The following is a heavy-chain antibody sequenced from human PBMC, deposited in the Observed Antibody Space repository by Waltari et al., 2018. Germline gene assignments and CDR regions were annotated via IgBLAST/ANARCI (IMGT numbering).Heavy chain of an antibody. Sequence: EVQLVESGGGLVKPGGSLRLSCAASGFTFSSYAMNWVRQAPGKGLECVSCINSNSYIYYADAVKGRFTISRDNAKNSLYLQMNSLRAEDTAVYYCAREGGYCSGGSCRWFDPWGQGTLVTVSS. J-gene: IGHJ5*02. CDR1: GFTFSSYA. D-gene: IGHD2-15*01. V-gene: IGHV3-21*01. CDR2: INSNSYI. CDR3: AREGGYCSGGSCRWFDP.